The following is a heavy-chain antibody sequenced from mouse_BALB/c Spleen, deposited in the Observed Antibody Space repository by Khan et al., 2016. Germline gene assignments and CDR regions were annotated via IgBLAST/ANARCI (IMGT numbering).Heavy chain of an antibody. CDR1: GFSLTGYG. Sequence: QVQLKQSGPGLVAPSQSLSITCTVSGFSLTGYGVNWVRQPPGKGLEWLGKIWGDGRTDYNSALKSRVSISKDNSKSQVFLKMNSLQTDDTANYYCSSDYDAFAYWGQGTLVIVSA. J-gene: IGHJ3*01. V-gene: IGHV2-6-7*01. D-gene: IGHD2-12*01. CDR2: IWGDGRT. CDR3: SSDYDAFAY.